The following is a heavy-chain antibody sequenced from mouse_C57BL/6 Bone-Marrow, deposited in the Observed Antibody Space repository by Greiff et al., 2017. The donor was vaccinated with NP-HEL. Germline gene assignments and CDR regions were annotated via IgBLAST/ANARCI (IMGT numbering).Heavy chain of an antibody. CDR1: GYTFTTYP. D-gene: IGHD3-2*02. J-gene: IGHJ3*01. CDR3: ARRLRLRFPWFAY. CDR2: FHPYNDDT. V-gene: IGHV1-47*01. Sequence: VMLVESGAELVKPGASVKMSCKASGYTFTTYPIEWMKQNHGKSLEWIGNFHPYNDDTKYNEKFKGKATLTVEKSSSTVYLELSRLTSDDSAVYYCARRLRLRFPWFAYWGQGTLVTVSA.